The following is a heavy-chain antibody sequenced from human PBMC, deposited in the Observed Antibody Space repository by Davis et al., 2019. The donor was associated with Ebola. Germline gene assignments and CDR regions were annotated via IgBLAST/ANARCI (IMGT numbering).Heavy chain of an antibody. CDR2: ISGSGGST. CDR3: ARVSEHGMDV. Sequence: PGGSLRLSCAASGFTFSSYAMSWVRQAPGKGLEWVSAISGSGGSTYYAGSVKGRFTVSRDNSKKTMYLQMNSLRAEDTAVYYCARVSEHGMDVWGKGTTVTVSS. V-gene: IGHV3-23*01. J-gene: IGHJ6*04. CDR1: GFTFSSYA.